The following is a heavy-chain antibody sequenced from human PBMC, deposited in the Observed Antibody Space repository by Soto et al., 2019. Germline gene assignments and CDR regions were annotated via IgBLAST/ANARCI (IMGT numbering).Heavy chain of an antibody. CDR2: IYYSGST. Sequence: SETLSLTCTVSGGSISSSSYYWGWIRQPPGKGLEWIGSIYYSGSTYYNPSLKSRVTISVDTSKNHFSLKLSSVTAADTAVYYCARHRAPRSRGWYPGHFDYWGQGTLVTVSS. V-gene: IGHV4-39*01. CDR1: GGSISSSSYY. CDR3: ARHRAPRSRGWYPGHFDY. J-gene: IGHJ4*02. D-gene: IGHD6-19*01.